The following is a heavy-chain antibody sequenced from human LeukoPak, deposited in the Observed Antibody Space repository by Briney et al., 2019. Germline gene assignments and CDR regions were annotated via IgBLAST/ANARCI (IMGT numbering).Heavy chain of an antibody. CDR3: ARVGLANWGSESYFDY. CDR1: GGSISSSSYY. CDR2: IYYSGGT. D-gene: IGHD7-27*01. Sequence: PSETLSLTCTVSGGSISSSSYYWGWIRQPPGKGLEWIGSIYYSGGTYYNPSLTSRVTISVDTSKNQFSLKLSSVTAADTAVYYCARVGLANWGSESYFDYWGQGTLVTVSS. V-gene: IGHV4-39*01. J-gene: IGHJ4*02.